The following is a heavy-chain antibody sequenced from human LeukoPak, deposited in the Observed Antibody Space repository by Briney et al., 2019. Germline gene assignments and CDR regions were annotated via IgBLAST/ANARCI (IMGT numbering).Heavy chain of an antibody. CDR1: GGSISNSAYY. D-gene: IGHD5-24*01. CDR3: VRVDGYFDS. Sequence: PSETLSLTCTVSGGSISNSAYYWGWIRQSPGKGLEWIGSIYSTGKSYYNPSLKSRLTISVDTSKNQFSLRLTSVTAADTAVYYCVRVDGYFDSWGQGTPVTVSS. CDR2: IYSTGKS. J-gene: IGHJ4*02. V-gene: IGHV4-39*01.